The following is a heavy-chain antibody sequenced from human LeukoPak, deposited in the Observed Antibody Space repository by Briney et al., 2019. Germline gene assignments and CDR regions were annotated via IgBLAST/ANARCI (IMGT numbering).Heavy chain of an antibody. CDR2: IYSGGST. J-gene: IGHJ4*02. D-gene: IGHD3-22*01. Sequence: QPGGSLRLSCAASGFTVSSNYMCWVRQAPGKGLEWVSVIYSGGSTYYADSVKGRFTISRDNSKNTLYLQMNSLRAEDTAVYYCARELFYYDSSGYYHFDYWGQGTLVTVSS. CDR1: GFTVSSNY. V-gene: IGHV3-53*01. CDR3: ARELFYYDSSGYYHFDY.